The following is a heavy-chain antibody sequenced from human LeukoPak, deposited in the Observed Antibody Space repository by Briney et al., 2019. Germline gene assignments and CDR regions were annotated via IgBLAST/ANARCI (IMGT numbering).Heavy chain of an antibody. CDR3: ARSGVAPNWFDP. D-gene: IGHD3-3*01. J-gene: IGHJ5*02. V-gene: IGHV4-4*09. CDR1: GGSISSYY. Sequence: SETLSLTCTVSGGSISSYYWSWIRQPPGKGLEWIGYIYTSGSTNHNPSLKSRVTISVDTSKNQFSLKLSSVTAADTAVYYCARSGVAPNWFDPWGQGTLVTVSS. CDR2: IYTSGST.